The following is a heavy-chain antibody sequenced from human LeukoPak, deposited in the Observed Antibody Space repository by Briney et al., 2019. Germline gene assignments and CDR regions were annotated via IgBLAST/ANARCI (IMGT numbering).Heavy chain of an antibody. CDR3: AKGQNYDLLTHFDY. CDR2: ISSSGSTI. CDR1: GFTFSDYY. J-gene: IGHJ4*02. D-gene: IGHD3-3*01. V-gene: IGHV3-11*01. Sequence: GGSLRLSCAASGFTFSDYYMSWIRQAPGKGLEWVSYISSSGSTIYYADSVKGRFTISRDNAKNSLYLQMNSLRAEDTALYYCAKGQNYDLLTHFDYWGQGTLVTVSS.